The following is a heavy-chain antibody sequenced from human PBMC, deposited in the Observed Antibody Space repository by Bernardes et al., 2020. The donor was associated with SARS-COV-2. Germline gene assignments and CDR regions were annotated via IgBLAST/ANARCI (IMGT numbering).Heavy chain of an antibody. V-gene: IGHV4-4*03. Sequence: PETLSLTCAVSGGSISSDNWWPCVRHRPGKGVEGIGEIFHSGNTAYNLSLRSRVTISVDKSKNLFSLNLTSVTDADMAVYYCAARPYSNGWYPDYWGQGTLVTVSA. J-gene: IGHJ4*02. CDR1: GGSISSDNW. CDR2: IFHSGNT. CDR3: AARPYSNGWYPDY. D-gene: IGHD6-19*01.